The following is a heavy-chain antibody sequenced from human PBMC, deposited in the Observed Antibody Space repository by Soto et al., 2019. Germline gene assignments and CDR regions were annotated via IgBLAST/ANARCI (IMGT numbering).Heavy chain of an antibody. CDR1: GFTFNNYA. CDR3: AKDRLAGNFDS. V-gene: IGHV3-23*01. J-gene: IGHJ4*02. Sequence: EVQVLDSGGGLVQPGGSLRLSCAASGFTFNNYAMNWVRQAPGKGLEWVATISATGGSTYYADSVKGRFTISRGNSKNTLYLQMNGLRVEDTAVYYCAKDRLAGNFDSWGQGTQVTVSS. CDR2: ISATGGST.